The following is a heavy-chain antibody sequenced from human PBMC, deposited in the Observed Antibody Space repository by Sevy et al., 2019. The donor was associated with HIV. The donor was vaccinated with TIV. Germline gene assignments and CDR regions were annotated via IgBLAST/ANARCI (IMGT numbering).Heavy chain of an antibody. CDR3: ASIAAAGPNYYYYGMDV. V-gene: IGHV1-69*13. J-gene: IGHJ6*02. Sequence: SVKVSCKASGGTFSSYAISWVRQAPGQGLEWMGGIIPIFGTANYAQKFQGRVTITADESTSTAYMELSSLRSEDTAVYYCASIAAAGPNYYYYGMDVWGQGTTVTVSS. CDR1: GGTFSSYA. CDR2: IIPIFGTA. D-gene: IGHD6-13*01.